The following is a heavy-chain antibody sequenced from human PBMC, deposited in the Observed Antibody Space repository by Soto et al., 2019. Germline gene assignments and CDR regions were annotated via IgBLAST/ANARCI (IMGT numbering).Heavy chain of an antibody. CDR1: EFTFSSYS. Sequence: GGSLRLSCAASEFTFSSYSMSWVRQAPGKGLEWVSSISSSSSYIYYADSVKGRFTISRDNAKNSLYLQMNSLRAEDTAVYYCARDSVRGVTYGMDVWGQGTTVTVSS. V-gene: IGHV3-21*01. CDR2: ISSSSSYI. CDR3: ARDSVRGVTYGMDV. J-gene: IGHJ6*02. D-gene: IGHD3-10*01.